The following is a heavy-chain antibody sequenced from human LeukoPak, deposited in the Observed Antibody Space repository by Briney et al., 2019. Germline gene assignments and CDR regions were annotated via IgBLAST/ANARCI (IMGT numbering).Heavy chain of an antibody. J-gene: IGHJ4*02. V-gene: IGHV3-23*01. CDR1: GFTFSSYA. Sequence: PGGSLRLSCAASGFTFSSYAMSWVRQAPGKGLEWVSAIDGSDDSTYYADSVKGRFTISRDDSKNTLYLQMNSLRAADTAVYYCAKNYYGSGSYRFDYWGQGILVTVSS. CDR3: AKNYYGSGSYRFDY. CDR2: IDGSDDST. D-gene: IGHD3-10*01.